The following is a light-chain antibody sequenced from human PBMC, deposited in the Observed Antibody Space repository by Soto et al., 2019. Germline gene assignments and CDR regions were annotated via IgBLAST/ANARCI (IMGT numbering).Light chain of an antibody. CDR3: QQYNDSFPYT. V-gene: IGKV1-5*03. Sequence: DIQMTQSPSTLSASVGDRVTITCRASQSISTWLAWYQQKPGTAPKLLIYKASTLESGVASRFSGSRSGTEFTLTVSSRQPDDFATYYCQQYNDSFPYTFGQGTKLDIK. CDR1: QSISTW. J-gene: IGKJ2*01. CDR2: KAS.